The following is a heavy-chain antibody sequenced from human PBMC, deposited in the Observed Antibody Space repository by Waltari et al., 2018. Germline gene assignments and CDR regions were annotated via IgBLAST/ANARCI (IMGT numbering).Heavy chain of an antibody. CDR3: ARDRRVPAAPGDAFDI. V-gene: IGHV4-39*07. Sequence: QLQLQESGPGLVKPSETLSLTCTVSGGSISSSSYYWGWIRQPPGKGLEWIGSIYYSGRPYYNPSLKGRVTISVDTSKNQCSLKLSSVTAADTAVYYCARDRRVPAAPGDAFDIRGQGTMVTVSS. J-gene: IGHJ3*02. D-gene: IGHD2-2*01. CDR1: GGSISSSSYY. CDR2: IYYSGRP.